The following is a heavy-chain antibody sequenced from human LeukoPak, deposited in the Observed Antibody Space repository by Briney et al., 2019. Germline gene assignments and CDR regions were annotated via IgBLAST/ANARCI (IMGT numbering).Heavy chain of an antibody. CDR2: ISRSSSYI. V-gene: IGHV3-21*04. Sequence: GGSLRLSCAASGFTFSSYSMNWVRQAPGKGLEWVSSISRSSSYIYHADSVKGRFTISRDNSKNTLYLQMNSLRAEDTAVYYCAKADGSSGYGHFDYWGQGTLVTVSS. CDR1: GFTFSSYS. J-gene: IGHJ4*02. CDR3: AKADGSSGYGHFDY. D-gene: IGHD3-22*01.